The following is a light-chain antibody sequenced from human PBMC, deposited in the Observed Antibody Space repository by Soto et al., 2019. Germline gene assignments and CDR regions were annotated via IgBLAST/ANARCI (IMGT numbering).Light chain of an antibody. V-gene: IGKV1-9*01. CDR3: QQLNSYPRT. J-gene: IGKJ1*01. CDR2: AAS. CDR1: QGISSY. Sequence: IQLTQSPSSLSASVGDRVTITCRASQGISSYLAWYQQKPGNAPKLLIYAASTLQSGVPSRLSGSGSGTDFTLTISSLQPEDFATYYCQQLNSYPRTFGQGTKVDIK.